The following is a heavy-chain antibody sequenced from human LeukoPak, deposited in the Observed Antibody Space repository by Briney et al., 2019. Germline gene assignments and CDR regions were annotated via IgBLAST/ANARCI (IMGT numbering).Heavy chain of an antibody. CDR2: IYYSGST. CDR1: GGSISSYY. V-gene: IGHV4-59*01. Sequence: SETLSLTCTVSGGSISSYYWSWIRQPPGKGLEWTGYIYYSGSTNYNPSLKSRVTISVDTSKNQFSLKLSSVTAADTAVYYCARDSRWFGEVNYYYYMDVWGKGTTVTVSS. D-gene: IGHD3-10*01. J-gene: IGHJ6*03. CDR3: ARDSRWFGEVNYYYYMDV.